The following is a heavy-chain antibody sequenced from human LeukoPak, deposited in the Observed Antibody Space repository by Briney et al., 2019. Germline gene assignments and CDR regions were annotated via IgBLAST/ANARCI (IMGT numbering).Heavy chain of an antibody. CDR3: ARDPMYSGSYYAFDI. J-gene: IGHJ3*02. CDR2: ISGSGGTT. CDR1: GFTFSSYA. Sequence: PGGSLRLSCATSGFTFSSYAMSWVRQAPGKGLGWVSDISGSGGTTYYADSVRGRFTISRDNSKNTLYLQMSSLRADDTAVYYCARDPMYSGSYYAFDIWGQGTMVTVSS. D-gene: IGHD1-26*01. V-gene: IGHV3-23*01.